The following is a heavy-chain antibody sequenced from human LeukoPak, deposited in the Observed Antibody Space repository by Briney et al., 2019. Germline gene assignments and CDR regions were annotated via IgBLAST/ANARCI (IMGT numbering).Heavy chain of an antibody. Sequence: GGSLRLSCAASGFTFSSSAMSWVRQAPGKGLELVALMWSDGTKTSYADSVKGRFTISRDISRNTLYLQMNSLRAEDTALYYCARDADTTAFYWYFDLWGRGTLVTVSS. CDR1: GFTFSSSA. CDR2: MWSDGTKT. V-gene: IGHV3-33*08. CDR3: ARDADTTAFYWYFDL. D-gene: IGHD2/OR15-2a*01. J-gene: IGHJ2*01.